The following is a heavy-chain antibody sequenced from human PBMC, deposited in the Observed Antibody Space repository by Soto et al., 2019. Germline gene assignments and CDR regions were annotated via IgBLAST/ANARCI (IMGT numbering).Heavy chain of an antibody. CDR3: ARSEATVLDY. J-gene: IGHJ4*02. D-gene: IGHD4-17*01. CDR2: THHSGRT. V-gene: IGHV4-4*02. Sequence: QVQLQESGPGLVKPSGTLSLTCTVSGGSMSSSNWWNWVRQPPGKGLEWIGETHHSGRTNYNPSRKGRTTISVDKSKTHFSLKLSSVTAADTAVYYCARSEATVLDYWGQGTLVTVSS. CDR1: GGSMSSSNW.